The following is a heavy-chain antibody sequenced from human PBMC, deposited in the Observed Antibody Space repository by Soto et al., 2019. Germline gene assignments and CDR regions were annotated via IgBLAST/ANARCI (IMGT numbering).Heavy chain of an antibody. CDR2: INHSGST. CDR3: AITPYYYDSSGYFFWENYFDY. D-gene: IGHD3-22*01. J-gene: IGHJ4*02. Sequence: SETLSLTCAVYGGSFSGYHWSWIRQPPGKGLEWIGEINHSGSTNYNPSLKSRVTISVDTSKNQFSLKLSSVTAADTAVYYCAITPYYYDSSGYFFWENYFDYWGQGTLVTVSS. V-gene: IGHV4-34*01. CDR1: GGSFSGYH.